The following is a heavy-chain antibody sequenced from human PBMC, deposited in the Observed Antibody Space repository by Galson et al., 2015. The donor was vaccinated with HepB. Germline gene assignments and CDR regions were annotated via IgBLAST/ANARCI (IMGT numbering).Heavy chain of an antibody. CDR1: GFAFSSYW. Sequence: SLRLSCAASGFAFSSYWMHWVRQAPGKGLVWVSRINSDGSKANNYATAYKASVKGRFTISRDDSKNTAYLQMNSLRTEDTAVYYCTRLGDLSGYSSSWGQGTLVTVSS. CDR3: TRLGDLSGYSSS. CDR2: INSDGSKANNYAT. D-gene: IGHD2-2*01. J-gene: IGHJ4*02. V-gene: IGHV3-73*01.